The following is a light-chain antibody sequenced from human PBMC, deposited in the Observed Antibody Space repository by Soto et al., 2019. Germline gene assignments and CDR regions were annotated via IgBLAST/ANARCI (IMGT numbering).Light chain of an antibody. Sequence: EIVVTQSPATLPVSPGERATLSCRASQSVSSNLAWYQQKPGQAPRLLINGASTRATGIPARFSGSGSGTEFSLTISSLQSEDFEVYYCQQYSDWPPTFGQGTMVDIK. CDR1: QSVSSN. CDR2: GAS. J-gene: IGKJ1*01. CDR3: QQYSDWPPT. V-gene: IGKV3-15*01.